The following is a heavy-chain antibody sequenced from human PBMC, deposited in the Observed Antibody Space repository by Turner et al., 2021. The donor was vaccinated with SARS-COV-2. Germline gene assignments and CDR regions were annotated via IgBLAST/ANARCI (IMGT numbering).Heavy chain of an antibody. CDR3: ARRYCSSTSCPNWFDP. D-gene: IGHD2-2*01. Sequence: QVQLQESGPGLVKPSVTLSLTCTVSGGSISSSNWWSWVRQPPGKGLEWIGEIYPSGSTNYNPSLKSRVTISVDKSKNQFSLKLSSVTAADTAVYYCARRYCSSTSCPNWFDPWGQGTLVTVSS. CDR1: GGSISSSNW. V-gene: IGHV4-4*02. J-gene: IGHJ5*02. CDR2: IYPSGST.